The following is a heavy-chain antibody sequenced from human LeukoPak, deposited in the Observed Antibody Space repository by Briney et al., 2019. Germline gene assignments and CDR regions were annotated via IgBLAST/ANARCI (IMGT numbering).Heavy chain of an antibody. Sequence: WASVKVSCKASGYTLTSYDINWVRQATGQGLEWMGWMNPNSCNTGYAQKFQGRVTMTRNTSISTAYMELSSLRSEDTAVYYCARVEMATILKWFDPWGQGTLVTVSS. V-gene: IGHV1-8*01. D-gene: IGHD5-24*01. CDR1: GYTLTSYD. J-gene: IGHJ5*02. CDR2: MNPNSCNT. CDR3: ARVEMATILKWFDP.